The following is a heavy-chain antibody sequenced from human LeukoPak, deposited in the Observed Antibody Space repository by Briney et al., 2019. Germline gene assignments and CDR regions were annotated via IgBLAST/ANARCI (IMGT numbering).Heavy chain of an antibody. Sequence: GGSLRLSCAASGFTFSSYAMHWVRQVPGKGLEWVAVISYDGSNKYYADSVKGRFTISRDNSKNTLYLQMNSLRAEDTAVYYCARERLRDDIVLMVYLHRLYYFDYWGQGTLVTVSS. V-gene: IGHV3-30-3*01. CDR2: ISYDGSNK. J-gene: IGHJ4*02. CDR1: GFTFSSYA. CDR3: ARERLRDDIVLMVYLHRLYYFDY. D-gene: IGHD2-8*01.